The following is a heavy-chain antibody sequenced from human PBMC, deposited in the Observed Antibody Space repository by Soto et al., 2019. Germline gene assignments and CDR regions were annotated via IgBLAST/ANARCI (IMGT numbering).Heavy chain of an antibody. V-gene: IGHV5-51*01. CDR1: VYRFTRYW. CDR2: ISPGDSDT. CDR3: AGVGICSSWYFDY. J-gene: IGHJ4*02. Sequence: ASIKTSRRGFVYRFTRYWIGCVRQMTGKGLERVGVISPGDSDTRYSPSFQGQFTISADKSISSADLQWSSLKASDTARYYCAGVGICSSWYFDYWGQGTLVTVSS. D-gene: IGHD6-13*01.